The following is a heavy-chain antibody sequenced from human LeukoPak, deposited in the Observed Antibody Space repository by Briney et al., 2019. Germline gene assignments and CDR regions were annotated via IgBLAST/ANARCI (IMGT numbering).Heavy chain of an antibody. Sequence: GGSLRLSCAASGFTFSSYSMNWVRQAPGKGLEWVSSISRSSSYIYYADSVKGRFTISRDNAKNSLYLQMNSLRAEDTAVYYCARTREQWQVLDYWGQGTLVIVSS. CDR1: GFTFSSYS. V-gene: IGHV3-21*01. J-gene: IGHJ4*02. CDR3: ARTREQWQVLDY. CDR2: ISRSSSYI. D-gene: IGHD6-19*01.